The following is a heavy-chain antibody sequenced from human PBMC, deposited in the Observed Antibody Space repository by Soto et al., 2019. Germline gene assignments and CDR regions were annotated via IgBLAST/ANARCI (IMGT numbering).Heavy chain of an antibody. Sequence: PGGSLRLSCAASGFTFSSYGMHWVRQAPGKGLEWVADISCDGSNKYYADSVKGRFTISRDNSRNTLFLQMNSLRAEDTAVYYCAKSPGGYYPFDIWGQGTMVTVSS. D-gene: IGHD3-3*01. J-gene: IGHJ3*02. V-gene: IGHV3-30*18. CDR2: ISCDGSNK. CDR3: AKSPGGYYPFDI. CDR1: GFTFSSYG.